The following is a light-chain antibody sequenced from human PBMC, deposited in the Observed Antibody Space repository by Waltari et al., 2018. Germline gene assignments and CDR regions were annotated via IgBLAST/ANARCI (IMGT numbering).Light chain of an antibody. Sequence: ELVFTQSPSPLYLSPGERATLSCTASQSVGNSLAWYLQKPGQPPRLVIYDVSHRATGTPARFSGSGSGTDFTLTISTLQPEDFAFYFCQQRGNWAPLTFGGGTEVVIK. V-gene: IGKV3-11*01. CDR1: QSVGNS. J-gene: IGKJ4*01. CDR3: QQRGNWAPLT. CDR2: DVS.